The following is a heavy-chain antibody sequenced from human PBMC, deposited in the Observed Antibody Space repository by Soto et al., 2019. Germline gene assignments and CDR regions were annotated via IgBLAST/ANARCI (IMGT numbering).Heavy chain of an antibody. CDR1: GATFRSSA. V-gene: IGHV1-69*06. CDR2: IIPIFGTA. D-gene: IGHD2-2*01. CDR3: ARDIVPAAIHYYYGMDG. J-gene: IGHJ6*02. Sequence: SVEFSCTASGATFRSSAISWVRKAPGQLLEWMGGIIPIFGTANYAQKFQGRVTITADKSTSTAYMELSSLRSEDTAVYYCARDIVPAAIHYYYGMDGCGQGTTVTVSS.